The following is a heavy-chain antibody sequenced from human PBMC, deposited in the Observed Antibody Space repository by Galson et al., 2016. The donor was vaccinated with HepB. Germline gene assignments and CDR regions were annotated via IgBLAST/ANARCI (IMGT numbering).Heavy chain of an antibody. V-gene: IGHV1-69*11. CDR3: ASAHDIQWSHSFDL. Sequence: SVKVSCKASGGTFDSYGFHWVRQAPGQGLEWMGRIIPRLGTPHYAQKFQGKITITADESTSTAFMELSSLRSEDTALYFCASAHDIQWSHSFDLWGQGTMVTVSS. J-gene: IGHJ3*01. D-gene: IGHD4-23*01. CDR1: GGTFDSYG. CDR2: IIPRLGTP.